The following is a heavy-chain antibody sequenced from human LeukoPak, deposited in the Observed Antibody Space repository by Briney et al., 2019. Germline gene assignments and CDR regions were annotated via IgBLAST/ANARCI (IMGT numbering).Heavy chain of an antibody. CDR3: ARDRGMTWGQYYFDY. Sequence: GGSLRLSCAASGFTFSSYGMHWVRQAPGKGVEWVAVIWYDGSNKYYADSVKGRFTISRDNSKNTQYLQMNSLRAEDAAVYYCARDRGMTWGQYYFDYWGQGTLVTVSS. CDR1: GFTFSSYG. D-gene: IGHD1-26*01. CDR2: IWYDGSNK. V-gene: IGHV3-33*01. J-gene: IGHJ4*02.